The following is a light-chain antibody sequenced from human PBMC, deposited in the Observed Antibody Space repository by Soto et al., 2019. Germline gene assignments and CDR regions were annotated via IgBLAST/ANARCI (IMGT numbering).Light chain of an antibody. J-gene: IGKJ4*02. CDR2: GAS. V-gene: IGKV3-20*01. CDR1: QSVSSSS. Sequence: EIVLTQSPGTLSLSPGERVTLSGRASQSVSSSSLAWYQQRPGQAPSLLISGASSRATGIPDRFSGSGSGTDFTLTISRLEPEDFAVYYCQQYGNSPLTFGGGTKVEIK. CDR3: QQYGNSPLT.